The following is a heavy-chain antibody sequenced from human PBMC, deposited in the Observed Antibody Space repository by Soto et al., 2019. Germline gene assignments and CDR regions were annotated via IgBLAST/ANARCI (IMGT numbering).Heavy chain of an antibody. V-gene: IGHV3-23*01. CDR2: ISGSGGST. Sequence: PGGSLRLSCAASGFTFSSYAMSWVRQAPGKGLEWVSAISGSGGSTYYADSVKGRFTISRDNSKNTLYLQMNSLRAEDTAVYYCAKLPTMVRGVIPPFDYWGQGTLVTVSS. CDR1: GFTFSSYA. CDR3: AKLPTMVRGVIPPFDY. J-gene: IGHJ4*02. D-gene: IGHD3-10*01.